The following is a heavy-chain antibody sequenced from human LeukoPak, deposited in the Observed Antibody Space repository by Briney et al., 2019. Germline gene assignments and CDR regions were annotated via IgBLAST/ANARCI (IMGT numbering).Heavy chain of an antibody. D-gene: IGHD3/OR15-3a*01. V-gene: IGHV3-23*01. CDR1: GFPFSAYA. CDR2: IRGSGETT. CDR3: AKDPSSGTGRGFDY. Sequence: PGGSLRLSCVASGFPFSAYAMSWVRQAPGKGLEWVSGIRGSGETTYYAESVKGRFIIQRDNSKNTLYLQMNSLRAEDTALYYRAKDPSSGTGRGFDYWGQGTLVTVSS. J-gene: IGHJ4*02.